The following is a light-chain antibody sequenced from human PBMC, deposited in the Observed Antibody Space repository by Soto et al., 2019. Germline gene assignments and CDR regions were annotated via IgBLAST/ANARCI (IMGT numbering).Light chain of an antibody. CDR3: QKYNDWPLT. CDR1: QSVSSN. J-gene: IGKJ1*01. V-gene: IGKV3-15*01. Sequence: EIVLTQSPVTLAVSPGERATLSCRASQSVSSNLAWYQQKTGQAPSLIIYGEFTRATGIPDRFSGTGSGTELNLTISRLQSEDFALYYCQKYNDWPLTCGQGTKVDIK. CDR2: GEF.